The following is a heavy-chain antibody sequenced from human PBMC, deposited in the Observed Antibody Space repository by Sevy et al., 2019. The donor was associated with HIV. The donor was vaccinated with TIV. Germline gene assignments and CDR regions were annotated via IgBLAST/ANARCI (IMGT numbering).Heavy chain of an antibody. Sequence: SDTLSLTCTVSGGSISSYYWSWIRQPAGKGLEWIGRIYTSGSTNYNPSLKSRVTMSVDTSKNQFSLKLSSVTAADTAVYYCAREIEYCTNGVCLNYGIDVWCQGTTVTVSS. CDR3: AREIEYCTNGVCLNYGIDV. D-gene: IGHD2-8*01. CDR1: GGSISSYY. J-gene: IGHJ6*02. CDR2: IYTSGST. V-gene: IGHV4-4*07.